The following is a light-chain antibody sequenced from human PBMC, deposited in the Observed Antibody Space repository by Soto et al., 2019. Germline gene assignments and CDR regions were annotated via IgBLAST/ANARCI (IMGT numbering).Light chain of an antibody. Sequence: ENVLTQSPGTLSLSPGERATLSCRASQTVSSYLTWYQQRPGQAPRLLISGASRRATGIPDRFSCSGSGTDFTRTISRLEPEDFALYYCQQYGTSPITFSQGTRLEIK. J-gene: IGKJ5*01. CDR2: GAS. V-gene: IGKV3-20*01. CDR1: QTVSSY. CDR3: QQYGTSPIT.